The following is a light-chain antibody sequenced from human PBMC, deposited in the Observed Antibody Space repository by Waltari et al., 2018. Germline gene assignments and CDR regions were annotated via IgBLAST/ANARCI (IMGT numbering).Light chain of an antibody. J-gene: IGKJ2*02. V-gene: IGKV1-39*01. CDR2: ETS. Sequence: QMTQSQSSLSASVGDRVTITCRASQTIDYLSWYQHKPGEAPKLLIYETSTLQSGVPTRFSGSKFGTTFILTISSLQPEDFATYFCQPNYDTPRTFGQGTKVDIK. CDR3: QPNYDTPRT. CDR1: QTIDY.